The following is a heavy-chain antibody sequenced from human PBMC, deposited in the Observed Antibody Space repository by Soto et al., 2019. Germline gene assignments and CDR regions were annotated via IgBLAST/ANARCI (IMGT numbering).Heavy chain of an antibody. J-gene: IGHJ5*01. D-gene: IGHD3-3*01. CDR2: ISTSGGST. Sequence: EVQLLESGGGLVQPGGSLRLSCAASGFIISSYTMSWVRQAPGKGLEWVSGISTSGGSTYSADSVKGRFTISRDNSKNTLYLQMNSLRAEDTAVYYCAKGAREEWLPFDSWGQGTLVTVSS. CDR3: AKGAREEWLPFDS. CDR1: GFIISSYT. V-gene: IGHV3-23*01.